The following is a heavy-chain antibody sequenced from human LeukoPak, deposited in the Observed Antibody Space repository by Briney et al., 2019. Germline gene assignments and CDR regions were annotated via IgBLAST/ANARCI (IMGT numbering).Heavy chain of an antibody. J-gene: IGHJ3*02. Sequence: PSETLSLTCTVSGGSISSSSYYWGWIRQPPGKGLEWIGSIYYSGSTYYNPSLKSRVTISVDTSKNQFSLKLSSVTAADTAVYYCARDRGIAVAGTKGGGGFDIWGQGTMVTVSS. V-gene: IGHV4-39*07. D-gene: IGHD6-19*01. CDR1: GGSISSSSYY. CDR3: ARDRGIAVAGTKGGGGFDI. CDR2: IYYSGST.